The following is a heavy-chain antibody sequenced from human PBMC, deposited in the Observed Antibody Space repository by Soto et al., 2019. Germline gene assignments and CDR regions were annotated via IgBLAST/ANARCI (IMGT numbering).Heavy chain of an antibody. CDR2: VFPGDSET. CDR1: GYTFTNYW. D-gene: IGHD3-16*01. V-gene: IGHV5-51*01. CDR3: ARQNLLWGGGICKETNALDY. J-gene: IGHJ4*02. Sequence: GESLKISCQASGYTFTNYWVAWVRQMPGKGLEWMGIVFPGDSETRYSPSFQGQVTFSADQSTSTAFLQWNSLRASDTAVYYCARQNLLWGGGICKETNALDYGGQETLVTVS.